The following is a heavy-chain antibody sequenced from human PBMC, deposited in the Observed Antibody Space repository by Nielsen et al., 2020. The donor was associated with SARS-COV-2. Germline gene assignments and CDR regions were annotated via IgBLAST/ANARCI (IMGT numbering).Heavy chain of an antibody. D-gene: IGHD3-3*01. Sequence: GESLKISCAASGFTFSSYAMSWVRQAPGKGLEWVSAISGSGGSTYYADSMKGRFTISRDNSKNTLYLQMNSLRAEDTAVYYCARESDTSGFFGVFGYYYYYMDVWGKGTTVTVSS. CDR2: ISGSGGST. J-gene: IGHJ6*03. CDR1: GFTFSSYA. CDR3: ARESDTSGFFGVFGYYYYYMDV. V-gene: IGHV3-23*01.